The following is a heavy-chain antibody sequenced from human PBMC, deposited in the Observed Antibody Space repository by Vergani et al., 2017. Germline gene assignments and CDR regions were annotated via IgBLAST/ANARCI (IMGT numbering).Heavy chain of an antibody. V-gene: IGHV1-18*01. CDR3: GRTDYDILTGYYGWFDP. Sequence: QVQLVQSGAEVKKPGASVKVSCKASGYTFTSYGISWVRQAPGQGLEWMGWISANNGNTNYAQKLQGRVTMTTDTSTSTAYMERRGLRSDDTAVYYCGRTDYDILTGYYGWFDPWGQGTLVTVSS. CDR1: GYTFTSYG. D-gene: IGHD3-9*01. CDR2: ISANNGNT. J-gene: IGHJ5*02.